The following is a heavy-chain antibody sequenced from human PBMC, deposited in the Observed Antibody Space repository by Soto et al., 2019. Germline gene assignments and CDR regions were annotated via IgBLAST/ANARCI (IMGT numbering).Heavy chain of an antibody. Sequence: EVQLVESGGGLVKPGGSLRLSCAASGFTFSSYSMNWVRQAPGKGLEWVSSISSSSSYIYYADSVKGRFTISRDNAKNSLSLQMNSLRAEDTAVYYCARDFVVVVPAAAAPMDVWGKGTTVTVSS. D-gene: IGHD2-2*01. CDR3: ARDFVVVVPAAAAPMDV. CDR2: ISSSSSYI. V-gene: IGHV3-21*01. J-gene: IGHJ6*03. CDR1: GFTFSSYS.